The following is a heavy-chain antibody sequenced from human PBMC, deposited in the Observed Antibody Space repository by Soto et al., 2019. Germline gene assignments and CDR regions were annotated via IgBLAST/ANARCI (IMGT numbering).Heavy chain of an antibody. CDR3: ARRARPDFYYMDV. CDR2: ISSNGGGT. CDR1: GFTLSGYA. V-gene: IGHV3-64*01. Sequence: EVQLAESGGGLAQPGGSLRLSCAASGFTLSGYAMDWVRQAPGKGLEYVSGISSNGGGTYYANSVQGRFTISIDNSKNTVYLQMCSLRPEDMAVYYCARRARPDFYYMDVWGKGTTVTVSS. D-gene: IGHD6-6*01. J-gene: IGHJ6*03.